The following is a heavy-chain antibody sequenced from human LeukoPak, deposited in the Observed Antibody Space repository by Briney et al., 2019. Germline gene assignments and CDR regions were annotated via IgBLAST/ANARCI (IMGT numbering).Heavy chain of an antibody. V-gene: IGHV1-69*04. D-gene: IGHD5-18*01. CDR1: GGTFSNYA. CDR2: ITPILGLI. Sequence: ASVKVSCKASGGTFSNYAINWVRQAPGQGLEGMGRITPILGLINYAQKFQGRVTITADKSTSTGYMEVTGLRSDDTAIYYCARGRGSRTGYNGDYLDYWGQGTLVTVSS. J-gene: IGHJ4*02. CDR3: ARGRGSRTGYNGDYLDY.